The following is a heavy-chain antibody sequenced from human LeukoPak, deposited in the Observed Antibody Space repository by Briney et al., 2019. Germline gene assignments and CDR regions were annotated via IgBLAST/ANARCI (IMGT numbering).Heavy chain of an antibody. CDR1: GFTFSSYS. D-gene: IGHD2-15*01. V-gene: IGHV3-21*01. Sequence: GGSLRLSCAASGFTFSSYSMNWVRQAPGKGLEWVSSITSSSSYIYYADSVKGRFTISRDNAKNSLYLQMNSLRAEDTAVYYCASGSQTWAFDIWGQGTMVTVSS. CDR2: ITSSSSYI. CDR3: ASGSQTWAFDI. J-gene: IGHJ3*02.